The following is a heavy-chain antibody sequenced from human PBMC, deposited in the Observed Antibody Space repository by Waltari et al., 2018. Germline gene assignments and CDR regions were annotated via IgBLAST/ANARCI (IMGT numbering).Heavy chain of an antibody. D-gene: IGHD2-2*01. CDR2: INPSGGST. CDR1: GYTFTSYY. J-gene: IGHJ4*02. V-gene: IGHV1-46*01. Sequence: QVQLVQSGAEVKKPGASVKVSCKASGYTFTSYYMHWVRQAPGQGLEWMGIINPSGGSTSYAQKFQGRVTMTRDTSTSTVYMELSSLRSEDTAVYYCAREIVVVPAAPLTPFFDYWGQGTLVTVSS. CDR3: AREIVVVPAAPLTPFFDY.